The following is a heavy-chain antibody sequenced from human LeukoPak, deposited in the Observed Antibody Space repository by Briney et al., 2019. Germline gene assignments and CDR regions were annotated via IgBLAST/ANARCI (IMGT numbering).Heavy chain of an antibody. CDR3: ASHGYSSSWYSDY. D-gene: IGHD6-13*01. CDR2: ISGSGGST. CDR1: GFTFSSYA. V-gene: IGHV3-23*01. Sequence: GGSLRLSCAASGFTFSSYAMSWVRQAPGKGLEWVSAISGSGGSTYYADSVKGRFTISRDNSKNTLSLQMNSLRAEDTAVYYCASHGYSSSWYSDYWGQGTLVTVSS. J-gene: IGHJ4*02.